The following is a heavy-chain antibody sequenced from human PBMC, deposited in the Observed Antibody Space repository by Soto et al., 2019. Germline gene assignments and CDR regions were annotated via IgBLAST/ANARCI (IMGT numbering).Heavy chain of an antibody. D-gene: IGHD6-13*01. V-gene: IGHV4-34*01. Sequence: SETLSLTCAVYGGSFSGYYWNWIRQPPGKGLEWIGEINHSGSSNYNPSLKSRVTISVDTSKNQFSLKLTSVTAADTAVYYCARPGGSGWFYFDSWGQGSQVTVSS. CDR1: GGSFSGYY. J-gene: IGHJ4*02. CDR2: INHSGSS. CDR3: ARPGGSGWFYFDS.